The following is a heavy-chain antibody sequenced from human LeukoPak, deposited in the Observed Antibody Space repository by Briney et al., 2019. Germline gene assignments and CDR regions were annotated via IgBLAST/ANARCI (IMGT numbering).Heavy chain of an antibody. CDR1: GFTFSDYY. D-gene: IGHD4-17*01. CDR2: ISSSGSTI. CDR3: AKGPDYASYYYYYYMDV. Sequence: GGSLRLSCAASGFTFSDYYMSWIRQAPGKGLEWVSYISSSGSTIYYADSVKGRFTISRDNSKNTLYLQMNSLRAEDTAVYYCAKGPDYASYYYYYYMDVWGKGTTVTISS. V-gene: IGHV3-11*01. J-gene: IGHJ6*03.